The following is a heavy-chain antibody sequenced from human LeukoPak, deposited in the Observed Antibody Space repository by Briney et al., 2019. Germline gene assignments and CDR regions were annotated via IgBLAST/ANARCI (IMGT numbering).Heavy chain of an antibody. CDR2: IRSKAYGGTT. Sequence: GGSLRLSCTASGFTFGDYAMSWVRQAPGKGLEWVGFIRSKAYGGTTEYAASVKGRFTISRDDSKSIAYLQMNSLKTEDTAVYYCTRSSSTHKDWGQGTLVTVSS. J-gene: IGHJ4*02. V-gene: IGHV3-49*04. CDR3: TRSSSTHKD. D-gene: IGHD6-13*01. CDR1: GFTFGDYA.